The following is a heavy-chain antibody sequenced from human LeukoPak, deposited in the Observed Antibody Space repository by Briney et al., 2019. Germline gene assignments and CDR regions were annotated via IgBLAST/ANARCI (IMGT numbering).Heavy chain of an antibody. J-gene: IGHJ4*02. V-gene: IGHV4-61*09. Sequence: SETLSLTCSVSGDSIFNSNSYWSWMRQPAGKGLEWIGHIFSRGNTNYNPSLKSRVTISGDMSKNQFSLILSSVTAADTAVYYCARDRDMGGGNYFRVFYFDSWGQGTLVTLSS. CDR2: IFSRGNT. D-gene: IGHD3-16*01. CDR3: ARDRDMGGGNYFRVFYFDS. CDR1: GDSIFNSNSY.